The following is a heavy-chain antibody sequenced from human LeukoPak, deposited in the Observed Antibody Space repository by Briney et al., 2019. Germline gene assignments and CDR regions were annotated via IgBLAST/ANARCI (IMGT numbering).Heavy chain of an antibody. CDR2: INAGNGNT. D-gene: IGHD1-26*01. V-gene: IGHV1-3*01. CDR1: GYTFTSYA. J-gene: IGHJ4*02. Sequence: ASVKVSCKASGYTFTSYAMHWVRQAPGQRLEWMGWINAGNGNTKYSQKFQGRVTITRNTSISTAYTELSSLRSEDTAVYYCARAGDSGSYAYFDYWGQGTLVTVSS. CDR3: ARAGDSGSYAYFDY.